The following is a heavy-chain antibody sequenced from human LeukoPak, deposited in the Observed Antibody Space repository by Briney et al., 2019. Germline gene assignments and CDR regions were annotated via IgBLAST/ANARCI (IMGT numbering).Heavy chain of an antibody. CDR1: GGSISSYY. Sequence: SETLSLTCTDSGGSISSYYWSWIRQPPGKGLEWIGYIYYSGSTNYNPSLKSRVTISVDTSKNQFSLKLSSVTAADTAVYYCASGYYGTRTLAFDNWGQGTLVTVSS. CDR3: ASGYYGTRTLAFDN. D-gene: IGHD4-17*01. V-gene: IGHV4-59*01. CDR2: IYYSGST. J-gene: IGHJ4*02.